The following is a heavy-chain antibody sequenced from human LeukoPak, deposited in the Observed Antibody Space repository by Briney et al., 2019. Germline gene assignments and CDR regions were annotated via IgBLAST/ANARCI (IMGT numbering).Heavy chain of an antibody. CDR3: ARGLRYFDWLLGNDAFDI. D-gene: IGHD3-9*01. V-gene: IGHV3-74*01. CDR2: INTDGSIT. J-gene: IGHJ3*02. Sequence: GGSLRLSCAASGFTFSSYWMHWVRQAPGKGLVWVSRINTDGSITSYADSVKGRFTISRDNAENTLYLQMNSLRAEDTAVYYCARGLRYFDWLLGNDAFDIWGQGTMVTVSS. CDR1: GFTFSSYW.